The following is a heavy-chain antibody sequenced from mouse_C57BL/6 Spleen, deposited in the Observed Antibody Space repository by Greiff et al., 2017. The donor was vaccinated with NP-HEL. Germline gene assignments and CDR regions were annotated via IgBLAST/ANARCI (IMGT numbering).Heavy chain of an antibody. CDR2: ISSGGSYT. CDR1: GFTFSSYG. CDR3: ATLRNYFDY. V-gene: IGHV5-6*01. D-gene: IGHD1-1*01. Sequence: EVQLVESGGDLVKPGGSLKLSCAASGFTFSSYGMSWVRQTPDKRLEWVATISSGGSYTYYPDSVKGRFTISRDNAKNTLYLQMSSLKSEDTAMYYCATLRNYFDYWGQGTTLTVSS. J-gene: IGHJ2*01.